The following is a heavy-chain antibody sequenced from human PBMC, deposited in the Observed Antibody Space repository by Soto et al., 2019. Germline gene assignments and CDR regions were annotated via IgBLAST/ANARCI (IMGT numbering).Heavy chain of an antibody. CDR2: IRDSGSST. CDR3: AKDAFGGQWLVQYFDL. Sequence: EVQLLESGGGLVQPGGSLRLSCAASGFTFRNYAMDWVRQAPGKGLEWVAAIRDSGSSTYYADSVKGRFTISRDNSRNTIYLQMNSLRAEDTAVYYCAKDAFGGQWLVQYFDLWGRGTLVTVSS. J-gene: IGHJ2*01. CDR1: GFTFRNYA. D-gene: IGHD6-19*01. V-gene: IGHV3-23*01.